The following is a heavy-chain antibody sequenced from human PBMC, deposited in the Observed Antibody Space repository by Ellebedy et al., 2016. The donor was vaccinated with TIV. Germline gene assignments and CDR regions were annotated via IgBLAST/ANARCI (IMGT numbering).Heavy chain of an antibody. V-gene: IGHV3-23*01. Sequence: GESLKISCAASGFTFSHYAMTWVRQAPGKGLEWVSGIVGSGAQKYADSVKGRFTITRDNSKSTGDLQVNSLRADDTAVYYCAKGPGGSGDRGRQHFDYWGQGTLVTVSS. CDR1: GFTFSHYA. CDR2: IVGSGA. D-gene: IGHD3-10*01. J-gene: IGHJ4*02. CDR3: AKGPGGSGDRGRQHFDY.